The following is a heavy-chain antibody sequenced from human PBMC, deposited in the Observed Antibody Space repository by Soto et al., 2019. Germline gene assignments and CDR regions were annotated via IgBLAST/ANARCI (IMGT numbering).Heavy chain of an antibody. CDR3: ANIVDY. CDR2: ISYDGSNK. V-gene: IGHV3-30*18. J-gene: IGHJ4*02. CDR1: GFTLSSYG. Sequence: GGSLRLSCAASGFTLSSYGMHWVRQAPGKGLEWVAVISYDGSNKYYADSVKGRFTISRDNSKNTLYLQMSSLRAEDTAVYYCANIVDYWGQGTLVTVS.